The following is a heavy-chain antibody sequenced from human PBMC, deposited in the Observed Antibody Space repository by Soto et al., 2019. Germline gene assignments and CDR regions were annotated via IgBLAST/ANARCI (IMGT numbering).Heavy chain of an antibody. V-gene: IGHV1-2*02. CDR3: ANEGLIAAPPPSNLFDL. D-gene: IGHD2-21*01. CDR2: INPKNGVT. J-gene: IGHJ5*02. Sequence: ASGKVSCKASGYSFTGYYLHWVRQAPGQGLEWMGWINPKNGVTKYGQKFQGRLTMTRDTSTSTAYMELSRLQSDDTAVYYCANEGLIAAPPPSNLFDLRGPGVLVTVSS. CDR1: GYSFTGYY.